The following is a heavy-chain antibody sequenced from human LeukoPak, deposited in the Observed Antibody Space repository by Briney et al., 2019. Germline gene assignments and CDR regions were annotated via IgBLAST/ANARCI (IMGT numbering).Heavy chain of an antibody. V-gene: IGHV4-31*03. J-gene: IGHJ4*02. Sequence: SETLSLTCTVSGGPISSVGYYWGWIRHHPGKGLEWIGYVFNGVNTYYNPSLKSRVTISVDTSENQFSLKVTSVTAAGTAVYFCARGGGGGGNTGFDYWGQGALVGVSS. CDR1: GGPISSVGYY. D-gene: IGHD4-23*01. CDR3: ARGGGGGGNTGFDY. CDR2: VFNGVNT.